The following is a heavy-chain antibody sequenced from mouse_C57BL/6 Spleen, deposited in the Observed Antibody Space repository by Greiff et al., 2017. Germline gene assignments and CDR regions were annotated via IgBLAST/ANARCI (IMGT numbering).Heavy chain of an antibody. CDR2: ISSGSSTI. CDR3: ARGGYEEYDVGYYFDY. V-gene: IGHV5-17*01. D-gene: IGHD2-14*01. CDR1: GFTFSDYG. J-gene: IGHJ2*01. Sequence: EVKLMESGGGLVKPGGSLKLSCAASGFTFSDYGMHWVRQAPEKGLEWVAYISSGSSTIYYADTVKGRFTISRDNTKNTLFLQMTSLRSEDTAMYYCARGGYEEYDVGYYFDYWGQGTTLTVSS.